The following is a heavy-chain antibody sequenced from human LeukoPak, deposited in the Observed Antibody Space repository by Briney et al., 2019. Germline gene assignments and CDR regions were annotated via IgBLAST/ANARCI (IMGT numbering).Heavy chain of an antibody. CDR3: AKAGPLFFDF. CDR2: INGPGTST. J-gene: IGHJ4*02. Sequence: GGSLRLSCAASGFPFSSYAMSWVRQAPGKGLEWVSAINGPGTSTYYADSVKGRFTISRDNSKDTLYLQMNSLRAEDTALYYCAKAGPLFFDFWGQGTLVTVSS. V-gene: IGHV3-23*01. CDR1: GFPFSSYA.